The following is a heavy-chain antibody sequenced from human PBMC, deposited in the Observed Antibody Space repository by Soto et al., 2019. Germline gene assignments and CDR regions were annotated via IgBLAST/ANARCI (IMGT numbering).Heavy chain of an antibody. CDR1: GYTFTGYY. CDR2: INPNSGGT. V-gene: IGHV1-2*02. J-gene: IGHJ4*02. Sequence: GASVKVSCKASGYTFTGYYMHWARQAPGQGLEWMGWINPNSGGTNYAQKFQGRVTMTRDTSISTAYMELSRLRSDDTAVYYCARAGTTLGVVTPELDYWGQGTLVTVSS. CDR3: ARAGTTLGVVTPELDY. D-gene: IGHD3-3*01.